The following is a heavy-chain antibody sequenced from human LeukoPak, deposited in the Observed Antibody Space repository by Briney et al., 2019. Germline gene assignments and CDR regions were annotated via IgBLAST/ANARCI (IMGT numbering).Heavy chain of an antibody. Sequence: GASVKVSCKAPGDSLSSSGISLARQAPGQGLEWMGWISDYSGNTKYAQNFQDRVTLTTDRSTNTAYMELRSLRSDDTAVYYCAREGATDYYFDPWGQGTLVTVSS. CDR1: GDSLSSSG. CDR2: ISDYSGNT. D-gene: IGHD4-11*01. J-gene: IGHJ4*02. V-gene: IGHV1-18*01. CDR3: AREGATDYYFDP.